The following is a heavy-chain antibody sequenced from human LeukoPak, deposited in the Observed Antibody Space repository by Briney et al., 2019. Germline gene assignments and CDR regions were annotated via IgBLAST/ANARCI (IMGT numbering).Heavy chain of an antibody. CDR3: ARGFGGRYRAFEC. Sequence: GGSLRLSCAASGFTFSDYYLSWIRLAPGKGLEGVSYISGISSYTNYADPVKGRFTISRDNAKNSLHLQMNSLRAEDTAVYYCARGFGGRYRAFECWGPGTIVTV. D-gene: IGHD1-26*01. CDR1: GFTFSDYY. CDR2: ISGISSYT. J-gene: IGHJ4*02. V-gene: IGHV3-11*03.